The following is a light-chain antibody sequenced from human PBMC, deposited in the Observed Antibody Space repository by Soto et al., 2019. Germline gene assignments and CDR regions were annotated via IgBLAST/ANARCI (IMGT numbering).Light chain of an antibody. Sequence: QSVLTQPPSASGTPGQRVTISCSGSSSNIGSNTVNWYQQLPGTAPKLLIYSNNQRPAGVPDRFSGSNAGTSASLAISGLQSEDAADYYWAAWDDSLDGYVFGTGTKLTVL. CDR1: SSNIGSNT. V-gene: IGLV1-44*01. J-gene: IGLJ1*01. CDR3: AAWDDSLDGYV. CDR2: SNN.